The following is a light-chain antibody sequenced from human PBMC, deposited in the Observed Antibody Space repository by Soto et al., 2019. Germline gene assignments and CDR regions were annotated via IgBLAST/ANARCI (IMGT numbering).Light chain of an antibody. CDR1: QSVSTY. CDR3: QQRRGA. Sequence: EIVLTQSPATLSLSPGERATLSCRASQSVSTYLAWYQQKPGQAPRLLMYDASSRATGIPARFSGSGSGTDYTLTISSLEPEDFAVYYCQQRRGAFGQGTRLEIK. CDR2: DAS. V-gene: IGKV3-11*01. J-gene: IGKJ5*01.